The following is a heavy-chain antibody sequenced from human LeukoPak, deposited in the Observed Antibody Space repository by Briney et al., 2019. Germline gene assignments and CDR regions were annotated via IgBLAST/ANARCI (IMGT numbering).Heavy chain of an antibody. V-gene: IGHV4-34*01. J-gene: IGHJ4*02. D-gene: IGHD1-20*01. CDR3: ARDQFNWNGQCY. CDR1: GGPFSGDF. CDR2: IYYSGST. Sequence: SETLSLTCAVYGGPFSGDFWSWIRQPPGKGLEWIGSIYYSGSTYYNPSLKSRVTISVDTSKNQFSLKLSSVTAADTAVYYCARDQFNWNGQCYWGQGTLVTVSS.